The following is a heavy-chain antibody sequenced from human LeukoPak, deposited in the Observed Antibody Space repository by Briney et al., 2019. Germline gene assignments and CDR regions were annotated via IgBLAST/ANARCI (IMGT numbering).Heavy chain of an antibody. CDR1: EFAFSSYS. J-gene: IGHJ4*02. D-gene: IGHD6-13*01. CDR3: ARDPPIAAAGTY. Sequence: PGGSLRLSCAASEFAFSSYSMNWVRQAPGKGLEWVSSISSSSSYIYYADSVKGRFTISRDNAKNSLYLQMNSLRAEDTAVYYCARDPPIAAAGTYWGQGTLVTVSS. V-gene: IGHV3-21*01. CDR2: ISSSSSYI.